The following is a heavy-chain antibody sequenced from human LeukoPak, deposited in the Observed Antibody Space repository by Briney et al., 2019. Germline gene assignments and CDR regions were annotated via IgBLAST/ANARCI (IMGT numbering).Heavy chain of an antibody. J-gene: IGHJ6*02. V-gene: IGHV4-61*08. CDR3: ARRIAARPAAGGNYYYYGMDV. CDR2: IYYSGST. D-gene: IGHD6-6*01. Sequence: KTSETLSLTCTVSGGSISSGGYYWSWIRQPPGKGLEWIGYIYYSGSTNYNPSLKSRVTISVDTSKNQFSLRLSSVTAADTAVYYCARRIAARPAAGGNYYYYGMDVWGQGTTVTVSS. CDR1: GGSISSGGYY.